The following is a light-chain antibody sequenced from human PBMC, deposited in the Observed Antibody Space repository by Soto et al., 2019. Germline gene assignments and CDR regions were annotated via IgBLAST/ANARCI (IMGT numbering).Light chain of an antibody. V-gene: IGKV1-16*02. CDR3: QQYNSYPWT. Sequence: DIQMTQSPSSLSAYLGDRVTITCRASQGISKYLAWFQQKPGNSPKSLIYAASSLKSGVPSKFSGSGSGTDFTLTISSLQAEDFAAYYCQQYNSYPWTFGQGTKVEIK. J-gene: IGKJ1*01. CDR2: AAS. CDR1: QGISKY.